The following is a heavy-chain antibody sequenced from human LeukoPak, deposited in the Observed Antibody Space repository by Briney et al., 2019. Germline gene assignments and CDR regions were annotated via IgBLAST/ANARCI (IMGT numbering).Heavy chain of an antibody. CDR2: ISGSGGST. CDR3: AKDQVLRFLEWPPFDY. V-gene: IGHV3-23*01. J-gene: IGHJ4*02. D-gene: IGHD3-3*01. Sequence: PGGSLRLSCAASGFTFSSYAMSWVRQAPGKGLEWVSAISGSGGSTYYADSVKGRFTISRDNSKNTLYLQMNSLRAEDTAVYYCAKDQVLRFLEWPPFDYWGQGTLVTVSS. CDR1: GFTFSSYA.